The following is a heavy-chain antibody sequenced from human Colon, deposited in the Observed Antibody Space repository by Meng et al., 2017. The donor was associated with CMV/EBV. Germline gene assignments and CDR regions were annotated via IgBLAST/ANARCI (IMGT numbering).Heavy chain of an antibody. CDR2: IYSGGST. Sequence: GSLRLSCAASGFTVSSNYMSWVRQAPGKGLEWVSVIYSGGSTYYADSVKGRFTISRDNSKNTLYLQMNSLRAEDTAVYYCARAGRAGSWYFDLWGRGTLVTVSS. V-gene: IGHV3-53*01. CDR1: GFTVSSNY. CDR3: ARAGRAGSWYFDL. J-gene: IGHJ2*01. D-gene: IGHD6-19*01.